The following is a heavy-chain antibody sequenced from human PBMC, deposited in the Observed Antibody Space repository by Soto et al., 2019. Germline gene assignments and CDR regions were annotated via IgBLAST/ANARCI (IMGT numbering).Heavy chain of an antibody. Sequence: SETLSLTCTVSGGSISSYYWSWIRQPPGKGLEWIGYIYYSGSTNYNPSLKSRVTISVDTSKNQFSLKLSSVTAADTAVYYCARTMARGVIIWFDPWGQGTLVTVPQ. CDR2: IYYSGST. J-gene: IGHJ5*02. CDR3: ARTMARGVIIWFDP. D-gene: IGHD3-10*01. V-gene: IGHV4-59*08. CDR1: GGSISSYY.